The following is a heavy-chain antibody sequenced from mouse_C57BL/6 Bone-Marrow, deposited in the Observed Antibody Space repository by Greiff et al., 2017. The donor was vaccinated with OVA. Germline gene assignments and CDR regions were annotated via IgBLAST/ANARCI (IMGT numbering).Heavy chain of an antibody. J-gene: IGHJ4*01. CDR1: GYTFTSYG. Sequence: VQLQQSGAELARPGASVKLSCKASGYTFTSYGISWVKQRTGQGLEWIGEIYPRSGNTYYNEKFKGKVTLIADKSSSTAYMELRSLTSEDSAVYFCARSGRWLPYYAMDYWGQGTSVTVSS. CDR2: IYPRSGNT. D-gene: IGHD2-3*01. V-gene: IGHV1-81*01. CDR3: ARSGRWLPYYAMDY.